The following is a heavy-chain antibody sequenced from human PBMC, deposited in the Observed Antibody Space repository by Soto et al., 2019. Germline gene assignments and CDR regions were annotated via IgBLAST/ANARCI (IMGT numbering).Heavy chain of an antibody. CDR1: GFTFSSYW. CDR2: INSDGSST. CDR3: ARANGIAAAGRPLNYFDY. J-gene: IGHJ4*02. Sequence: PGGSLRLSCAASGFTFSSYWMHWVRQAPGKGLVWVSRINSDGSSTSYADSVKGRFTISRDNAKNTLYLQMNSLRAEDTAVYYCARANGIAAAGRPLNYFDYWGQGTLVTVSS. V-gene: IGHV3-74*01. D-gene: IGHD6-13*01.